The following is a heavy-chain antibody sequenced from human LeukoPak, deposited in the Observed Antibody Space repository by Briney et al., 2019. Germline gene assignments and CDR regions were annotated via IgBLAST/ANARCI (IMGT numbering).Heavy chain of an antibody. V-gene: IGHV3-48*03. CDR2: ISSSGSTI. CDR3: AELGITMIGGV. J-gene: IGHJ6*04. D-gene: IGHD3-10*02. CDR1: AFSLSSYE. Sequence: GGSLRLSCAASAFSLSSYEMNWVRQAPGKGMEWVSYISSSGSTIYYADSVKGRFTISRDSAKNSLYLQMNSLRAEDTAVYYCAELGITMIGGVWGKGTTVTISS.